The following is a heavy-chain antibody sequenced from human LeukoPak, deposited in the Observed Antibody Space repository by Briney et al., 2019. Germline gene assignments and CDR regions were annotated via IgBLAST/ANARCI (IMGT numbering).Heavy chain of an antibody. Sequence: GGSLRLSCAASEFTFSSYSMNWVRQAPGKGLEWVSSISSSSSYIYYADSVKGRFTISRDNAKNSLYLQMNSLRAEDTAVYYCARVPAYSSSWFDYWGQGTLVTVSS. J-gene: IGHJ4*02. V-gene: IGHV3-21*01. D-gene: IGHD6-13*01. CDR2: ISSSSSYI. CDR3: ARVPAYSSSWFDY. CDR1: EFTFSSYS.